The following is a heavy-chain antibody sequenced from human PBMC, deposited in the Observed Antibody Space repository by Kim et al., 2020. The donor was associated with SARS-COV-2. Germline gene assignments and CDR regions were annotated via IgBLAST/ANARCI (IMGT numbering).Heavy chain of an antibody. CDR1: GFTFSSYS. Sequence: GGSLRLSCAASGFTFSSYSMNWVRQAPGKGLEWVSSISSSSSYIYYADSVKGRFTISRDNAKNSLYLQMNSLRAEDTAVYYCAQLGYYDSHKNWFDPWGQGTLVTVSS. CDR3: AQLGYYDSHKNWFDP. V-gene: IGHV3-21*01. CDR2: ISSSSSYI. D-gene: IGHD3-22*01. J-gene: IGHJ5*02.